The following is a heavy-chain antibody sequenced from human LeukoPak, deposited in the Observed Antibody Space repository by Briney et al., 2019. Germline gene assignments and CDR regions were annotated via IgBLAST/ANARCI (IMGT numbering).Heavy chain of an antibody. J-gene: IGHJ4*02. D-gene: IGHD3-22*01. CDR1: GITLSNYG. CDR2: ISDSGGRT. Sequence: GGSLRLSCVVSGITLSNYGMSWVRQAPGKGLEWVAGISDSGGRTNYADSVKGRFTISRDSPKNTLYLQMSSLRAEDTAVYFCAKRGVVIRVILVGFHKEAYYFDSWGQGALVTVSS. V-gene: IGHV3-23*01. CDR3: AKRGVVIRVILVGFHKEAYYFDS.